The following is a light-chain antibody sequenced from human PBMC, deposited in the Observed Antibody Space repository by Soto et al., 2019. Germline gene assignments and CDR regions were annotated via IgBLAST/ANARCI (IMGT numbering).Light chain of an antibody. CDR1: SSDVGGYNY. CDR3: NSYTSKSTGV. J-gene: IGLJ1*01. CDR2: EVS. Sequence: QSALTQPASVSGSPGQSITIFCTGTSSDVGGYNYVSWYQQHSGKASKLIIYEVSNRPSGVSNRLSGSKSGNTASLTISGLQAEDEADYYCNSYTSKSTGVFGTGTKLTVL. V-gene: IGLV2-14*01.